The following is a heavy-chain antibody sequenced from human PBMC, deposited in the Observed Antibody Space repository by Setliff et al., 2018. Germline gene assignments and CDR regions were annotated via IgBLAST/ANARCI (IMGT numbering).Heavy chain of an antibody. V-gene: IGHV4-59*01. CDR1: GDSISGDY. CDR3: ARAPQYSNFWYALSWFDP. D-gene: IGHD3-3*01. CDR2: IHYSGST. Sequence: PSETLSLTCTVSGDSISGDYWSWIRQPPGKGLEWIGFIHYSGSTNYNPSLKGRVTISLDTPKNQFSLRLSSVTAADTAVYYCARAPQYSNFWYALSWFDPWGQGTLVTVSS. J-gene: IGHJ5*02.